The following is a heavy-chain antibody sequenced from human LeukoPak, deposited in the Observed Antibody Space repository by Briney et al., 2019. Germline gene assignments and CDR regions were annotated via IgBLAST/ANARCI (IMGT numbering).Heavy chain of an antibody. CDR3: ARGSRFYGDYY. V-gene: IGHV4-30-4*08. J-gene: IGHJ4*02. CDR1: GGSISSGDYY. CDR2: IYYSGST. Sequence: SETLSLTCTVSGGSISSGDYYWSWIRQPPGKGLEWIGYIYYSGSTYYNPSLKSRVTISVDTSKNQFSLKLSSVTAADAAVYYCARGSRFYGDYYWGQGTLVTVSS. D-gene: IGHD4-17*01.